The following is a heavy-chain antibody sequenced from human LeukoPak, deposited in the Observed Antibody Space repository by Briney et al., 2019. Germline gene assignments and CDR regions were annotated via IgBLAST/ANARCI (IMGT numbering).Heavy chain of an antibody. V-gene: IGHV3-7*03. CDR3: AKDRSTTVSNTLGYFDY. CDR1: GFTFSSYS. J-gene: IGHJ4*02. Sequence: GGSLRLSCAASGFTFSSYSMNWVRQAPGKGLECVANIKQDGSEKYYVDSVKGRFTISRDNAKNSLYLQMNSLRAEDTAVYYCAKDRSTTVSNTLGYFDYWGQGTLVTVSS. D-gene: IGHD2/OR15-2a*01. CDR2: IKQDGSEK.